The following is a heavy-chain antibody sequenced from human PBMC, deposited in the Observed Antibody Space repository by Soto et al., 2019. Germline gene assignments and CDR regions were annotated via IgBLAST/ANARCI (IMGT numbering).Heavy chain of an antibody. CDR2: TSSSSSYI. J-gene: IGHJ3*02. CDR3: ARVPVQSFDI. CDR1: GFTFSSYS. V-gene: IGHV3-21*01. Sequence: VGSLRPSCAASGFTFSSYSMNWVRQAQGKGLEWVSSTSSSSSYIYYADSVKGRFTISRDNAKNSLYLQMNSLRAEDTAVYYCARVPVQSFDIWGQGTMVTVSS.